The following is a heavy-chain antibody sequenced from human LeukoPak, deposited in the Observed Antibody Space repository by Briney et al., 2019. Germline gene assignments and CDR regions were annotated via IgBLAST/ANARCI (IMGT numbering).Heavy chain of an antibody. CDR2: TXXXAKWYN. J-gene: IGHJ6*02. Sequence: SHTLSLTCAISGDSVSSNSAAWNWIRQSPSRGLEWLERTXXXAKWYNDYAVSVKSRITINPDTSKNQFSLQLNSVTPEDTAVYYCAREGTPITIFGAATRYYYYGMDVWGQGTTVTVSS. CDR1: GDSVSSNSAA. D-gene: IGHD3-3*01. CDR3: AREGTPITIFGAATRYYYYGMDV. V-gene: IGHV6-1*01.